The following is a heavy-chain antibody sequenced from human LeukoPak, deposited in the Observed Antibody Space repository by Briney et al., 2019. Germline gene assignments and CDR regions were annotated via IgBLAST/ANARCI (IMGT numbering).Heavy chain of an antibody. CDR2: IIPIFGTA. CDR3: ARSVEENWFDP. D-gene: IGHD2-15*01. V-gene: IGHV1-69*06. Sequence: SVKVSCKASGATFSSYAISWVRQAPGQGLEWMGRIIPIFGTANYAQKFQGRVTITADKSTSTAYMELSSLRSEDTAVYYCARSVEENWFDPWGQGTLVTVSS. CDR1: GATFSSYA. J-gene: IGHJ5*02.